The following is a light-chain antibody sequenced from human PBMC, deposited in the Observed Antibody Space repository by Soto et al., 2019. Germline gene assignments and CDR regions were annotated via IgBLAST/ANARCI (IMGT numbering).Light chain of an antibody. V-gene: IGLV2-14*01. CDR2: DVS. J-gene: IGLJ2*01. Sequence: QSVLTQPASVSGSPGQSITISCTGTSSDVGGYNYVSWYQQHPGKAPKLMIYDVSNRLSVVSNRFSGSKSGNTASLTISGLQAEDEADYYCSSYTSSSILFGGGTKLTVL. CDR3: SSYTSSSIL. CDR1: SSDVGGYNY.